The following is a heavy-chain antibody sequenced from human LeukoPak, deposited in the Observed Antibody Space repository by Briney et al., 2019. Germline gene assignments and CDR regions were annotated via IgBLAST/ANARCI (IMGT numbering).Heavy chain of an antibody. CDR3: ARDEFATNYHYGMDV. CDR1: GGSVSSGSFY. V-gene: IGHV4-61*01. Sequence: SETLSLTCTVSGGSVSSGSFYWSWIRQPPGKGLEWIGYIYYSGSTNYNPSLKSRVTISVDTSKNQFSLKLSSVTAADTAVYYCARDEFATNYHYGMDVWGQGTTVTVSS. CDR2: IYYSGST. J-gene: IGHJ6*02. D-gene: IGHD1-1*01.